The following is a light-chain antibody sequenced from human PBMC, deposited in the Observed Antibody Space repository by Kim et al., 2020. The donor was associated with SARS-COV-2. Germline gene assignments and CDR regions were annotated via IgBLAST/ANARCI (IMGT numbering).Light chain of an antibody. Sequence: QSVLTQPPSASGTPGQRVTISCSGSGSNIGSNPVNWYQQLPGAAPKLLIYANTERPSGVPGRFSGSKSGTSASLAISGLQSEDEADYYCEALDDSLSGPVFGGGTQLTVL. CDR3: EALDDSLSGPV. CDR2: ANT. V-gene: IGLV1-44*01. J-gene: IGLJ2*01. CDR1: GSNIGSNP.